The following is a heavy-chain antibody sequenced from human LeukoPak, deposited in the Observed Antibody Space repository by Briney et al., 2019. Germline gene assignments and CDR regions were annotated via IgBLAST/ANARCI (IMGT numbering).Heavy chain of an antibody. J-gene: IGHJ3*02. CDR1: GGSISSYY. CDR3: ARARSVLLWFEEFPPAAFDI. V-gene: IGHV4-59*01. CDR2: IYYSGST. D-gene: IGHD3-10*01. Sequence: PSETLSLTCTVSGGSISSYYWSWIRQPPGKGLEWIGYIYYSGSTNYNPSLKSRVTISVDTSKNQFSLKLSSVTAADTAVYYCARARSVLLWFEEFPPAAFDIWGQGTMVTVSS.